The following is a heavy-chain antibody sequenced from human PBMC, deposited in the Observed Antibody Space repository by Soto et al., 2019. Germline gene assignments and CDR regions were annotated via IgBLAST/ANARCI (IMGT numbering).Heavy chain of an antibody. Sequence: QVQLVESGGGVVQPGRSLRLSCAASGFTFSSYGMHLVRQALGKGLEWVAVISYDGSNKYYADSVKGRFTISRDNSKNRLYLKMNSLGAEDTAVYYCAKARGDLVVPANYYFDYWGQGTMVTVSS. J-gene: IGHJ4*02. CDR2: ISYDGSNK. CDR3: AKARGDLVVPANYYFDY. V-gene: IGHV3-30*18. D-gene: IGHD2-2*01. CDR1: GFTFSSYG.